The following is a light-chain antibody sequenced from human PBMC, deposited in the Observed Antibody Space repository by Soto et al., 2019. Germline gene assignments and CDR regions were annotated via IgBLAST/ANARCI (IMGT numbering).Light chain of an antibody. Sequence: EIVLAHSQGTLSLSPLERASLXCRASQSVSYYLAWYQQKPGQAPRLLIYDASNRATGIPARFSGSGSGTDFTLTISSLEPEDFAVYYCQQRTNPLTFGGGTKVDIK. J-gene: IGKJ4*01. CDR1: QSVSYY. V-gene: IGKV3-11*01. CDR2: DAS. CDR3: QQRTNPLT.